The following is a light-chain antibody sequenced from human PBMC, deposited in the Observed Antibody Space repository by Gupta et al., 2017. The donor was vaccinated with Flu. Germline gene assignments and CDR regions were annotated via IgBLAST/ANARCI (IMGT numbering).Light chain of an antibody. Sequence: DIQMTQSPSSLSASVGDRVTITCQASQDISNYLNWYQQKQGKAPKLLIYDASNCETGVTSRFGGCGYGKYFPFTSSSRQQEDLATSYFHQNVNLPPWTFGQGTKVEIK. CDR3: HQNVNLPPWT. CDR2: DAS. V-gene: IGKV1-33*01. J-gene: IGKJ1*01. CDR1: QDISNY.